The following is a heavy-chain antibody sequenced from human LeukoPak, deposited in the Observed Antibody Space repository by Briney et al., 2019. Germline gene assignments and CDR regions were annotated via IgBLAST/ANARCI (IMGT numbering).Heavy chain of an antibody. CDR3: VRDAVDSSGNRGYFDY. Sequence: GGSLRLSCAASGFTFSTYSMSWVRQAPGKGLEWVSYISSSGYSIYYADSVKGRFTISRDNAKNSLYLQMSSLRAEDTAVYYCVRDAVDSSGNRGYFDYWGQGTLVTVSS. CDR2: ISSSGYSI. D-gene: IGHD3-22*01. V-gene: IGHV3-48*04. J-gene: IGHJ4*02. CDR1: GFTFSTYS.